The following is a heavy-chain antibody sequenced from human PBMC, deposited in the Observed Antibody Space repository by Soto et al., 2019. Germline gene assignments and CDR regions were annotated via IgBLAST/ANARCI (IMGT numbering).Heavy chain of an antibody. J-gene: IGHJ6*02. D-gene: IGHD3-3*01. CDR2: ISWDGADT. Sequence: PGGSLRLSCAASGFPFDDYSINCVRQIPGKGLEWVSLISWDGADTYYADSVKGRFTISRDNSKNTLYLQMNSLRAEDTAVYYCARDKFLEWPRPCYYGMDVWGQGTTVTVSS. CDR1: GFPFDDYS. CDR3: ARDKFLEWPRPCYYGMDV. V-gene: IGHV3-43*01.